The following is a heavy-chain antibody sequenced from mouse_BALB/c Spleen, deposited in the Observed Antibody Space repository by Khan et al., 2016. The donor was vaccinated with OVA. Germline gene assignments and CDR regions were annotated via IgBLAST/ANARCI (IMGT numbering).Heavy chain of an antibody. CDR2: IDPTTGYT. J-gene: IGHJ3*01. Sequence: QVQLQQSGAELAKPGASVKMSCKASGYTFTNYWMHWVKQRPGQGLEWIGYIDPTTGYTEYNQKFKDKATLTADKSSSTAYMQLSSLTSEDSAVXYCTSHGISYTCFGYCGQGTLVTVSA. CDR3: TSHGISYTCFGY. V-gene: IGHV1-7*01. D-gene: IGHD1-1*01. CDR1: GYTFTNYW.